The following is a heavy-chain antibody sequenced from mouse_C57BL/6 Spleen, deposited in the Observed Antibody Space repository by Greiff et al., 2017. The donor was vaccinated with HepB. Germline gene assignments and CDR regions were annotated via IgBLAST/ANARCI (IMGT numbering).Heavy chain of an antibody. V-gene: IGHV1-82*01. CDR1: GYAFSSSW. CDR3: AREEYYYAMDY. J-gene: IGHJ4*01. CDR2: IYPGDGDT. Sequence: VQLVESGPELVKPGASVKISCKASGYAFSSSWMNWVKQRPGKGLEWIGRIYPGDGDTNYNGKFKGKATLTADKSSSTAYMQLSSLTSEDSAVYFCAREEYYYAMDYWGQGTSVTVSS.